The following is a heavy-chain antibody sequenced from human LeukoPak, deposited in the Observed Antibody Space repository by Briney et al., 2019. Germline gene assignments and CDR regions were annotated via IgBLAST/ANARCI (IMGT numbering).Heavy chain of an antibody. CDR1: GYSFTNYW. CDR3: ARVLDNSGSYGLGY. J-gene: IGHJ4*02. V-gene: IGHV5-51*01. CDR2: IYPGDSDT. D-gene: IGHD3-10*01. Sequence: GESLKISCKGSGYSFTNYWIGWVRQMPGKGLEWMGIIYPGDSDTKYSPSFQGQVTISADKSVTTAYLQWSSLKASDTAMYYCARVLDNSGSYGLGYWGQGTLVTVSS.